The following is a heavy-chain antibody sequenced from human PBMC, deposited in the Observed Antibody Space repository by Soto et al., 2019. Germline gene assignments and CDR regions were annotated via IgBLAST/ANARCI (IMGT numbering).Heavy chain of an antibody. J-gene: IGHJ4*02. V-gene: IGHV3-23*01. D-gene: IGHD2-2*01. Sequence: EVQLLDSGGGWVQPGGSLRLSCVASGFVFSDYAMSWVRQAPGKGLEWVSSISAGGSDTYYADSVKGRFTVSRVNSKNTLYLQMNTLRAEDTAIYYCASVPIWCGSSSCYTEGFDSWAQGTVVTASS. CDR2: ISAGGSDT. CDR3: ASVPIWCGSSSCYTEGFDS. CDR1: GFVFSDYA.